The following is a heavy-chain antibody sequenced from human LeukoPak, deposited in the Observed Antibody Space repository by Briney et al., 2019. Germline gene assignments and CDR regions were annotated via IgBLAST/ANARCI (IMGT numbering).Heavy chain of an antibody. CDR1: GYTLTELS. J-gene: IGHJ6*02. CDR3: ARDWAGITIFGVVSGASSGMDV. V-gene: IGHV1-24*01. D-gene: IGHD3-3*01. CDR2: FDPEDGET. Sequence: ASVKVSCKVSGYTLTELSMHWVRQAPGKGLEWMGGFDPEDGETIYAQKFQGRVTMTEDTSTDTAYMELSSLRSEDTAVYYCARDWAGITIFGVVSGASSGMDVWGQGTTVTVSS.